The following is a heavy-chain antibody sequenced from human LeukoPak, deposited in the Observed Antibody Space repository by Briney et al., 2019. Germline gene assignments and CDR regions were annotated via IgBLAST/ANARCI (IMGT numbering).Heavy chain of an antibody. V-gene: IGHV1-2*02. CDR3: ARDERYDSSGYPFDY. D-gene: IGHD3-22*01. CDR2: INPNNGGT. Sequence: ASVRVSYKASGYTFNVYFIHWVRQAPGQGLEWRGWINPNNGGTNYAQKFQGRVTMTRDTAISTAYMELSRLRSDDTAVYYCARDERYDSSGYPFDYWGQGTLVTVSS. CDR1: GYTFNVYF. J-gene: IGHJ4*02.